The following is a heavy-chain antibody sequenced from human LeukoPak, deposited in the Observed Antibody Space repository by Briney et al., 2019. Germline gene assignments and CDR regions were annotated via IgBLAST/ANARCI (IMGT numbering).Heavy chain of an antibody. V-gene: IGHV6-1*01. J-gene: IGHJ4*02. CDR1: GDSASSNTAA. CDR3: ERDVTGDLNLDY. CDR2: TYYRSKWYN. D-gene: IGHD3-16*01. Sequence: SQTLSLTCAISGDSASSNTAAWNWIRQSPSRGLEWLGRTYYRSKWYNNYAVSVKSRITINPDTSKNQFSLQLNSVTPEDTAVYYCERDVTGDLNLDYWGQGTLVTVSS.